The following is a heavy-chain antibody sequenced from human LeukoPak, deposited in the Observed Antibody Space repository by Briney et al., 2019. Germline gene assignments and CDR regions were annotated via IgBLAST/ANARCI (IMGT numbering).Heavy chain of an antibody. J-gene: IGHJ4*02. CDR2: IYSGGST. D-gene: IGHD5-24*01. Sequence: PGGSLRLSCAASGFTVSSNYMSWVRQAPGKGLEWVSVIYSGGSTYYADSVKGRFTISRDNSKNTLYLQMNSLRAEDTAVYYCARDLFDGSEALGYWGQGTLVTVSS. CDR1: GFTVSSNY. CDR3: ARDLFDGSEALGY. V-gene: IGHV3-66*01.